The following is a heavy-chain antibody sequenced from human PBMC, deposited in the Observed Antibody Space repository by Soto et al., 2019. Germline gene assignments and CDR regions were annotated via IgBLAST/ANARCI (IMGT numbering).Heavy chain of an antibody. D-gene: IGHD2-2*01. V-gene: IGHV1-2*02. Sequence: ASAKVSCKASGNTFTSYYIHWAREPPGQGLEWMGRINPQTGGTSYAQKFQGRVTLSSDTSINTAYLELSRLTFDDAAVHFSARERYQVIPDGIDVWGQGATVTVSS. CDR3: ARERYQVIPDGIDV. CDR2: INPQTGGT. J-gene: IGHJ6*02. CDR1: GNTFTSYY.